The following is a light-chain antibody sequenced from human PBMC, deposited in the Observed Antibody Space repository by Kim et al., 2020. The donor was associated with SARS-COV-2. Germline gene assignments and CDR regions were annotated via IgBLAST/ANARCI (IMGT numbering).Light chain of an antibody. CDR3: QQYGSSSYT. Sequence: LSPGERPTLSCRASQSVGSSYLAWYQQKPGQAPRLLIYGASSRATGIPDRFSGSGSGTDFTLTISRLEPEDFAVYYCQQYGSSSYTFGQGTKLEI. CDR1: QSVGSSY. J-gene: IGKJ2*01. V-gene: IGKV3-20*01. CDR2: GAS.